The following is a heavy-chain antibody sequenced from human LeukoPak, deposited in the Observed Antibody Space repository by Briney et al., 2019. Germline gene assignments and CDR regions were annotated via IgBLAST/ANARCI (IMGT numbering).Heavy chain of an antibody. D-gene: IGHD3-16*01. J-gene: IGHJ4*02. CDR2: ISYDGSNK. CDR3: AKVDLKEIVLLDY. CDR1: GFTFSSYA. Sequence: PGGSLRLSCAASGFTFSSYAMHWVRQAPGKGLEWVAVISYDGSNKYYADSVKGRFTISRDNSKNTLYLQMNSLRAEDTAVYYCAKVDLKEIVLLDYWGQGTLVTVSS. V-gene: IGHV3-30*04.